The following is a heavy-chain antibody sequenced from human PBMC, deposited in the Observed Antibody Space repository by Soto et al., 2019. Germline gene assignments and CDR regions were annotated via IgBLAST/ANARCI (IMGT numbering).Heavy chain of an antibody. V-gene: IGHV1-69*04. CDR3: ARGGYSYGPPGDFDY. CDR1: GGTFSNYA. D-gene: IGHD5-18*01. J-gene: IGHJ4*02. Sequence: SVKVSCKAPGGTFSNYAISWVRQAPGQGLEWMGRIIPLLGITNYAQKCQGRVTITADIFTGTAYMELSSLRSEDTAVYYCARGGYSYGPPGDFDYWGQGTLVTVSS. CDR2: IIPLLGIT.